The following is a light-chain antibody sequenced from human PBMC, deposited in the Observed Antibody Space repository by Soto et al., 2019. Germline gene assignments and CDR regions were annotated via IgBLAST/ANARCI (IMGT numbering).Light chain of an antibody. CDR1: QSISSTY. V-gene: IGKV3-20*01. CDR3: QQYFGSLYT. CDR2: AAS. Sequence: SVLTQSPGTLSLFPGERATLSCRTSQSISSTYLAWYQQRPGQAPRLLIYAASSRATGNPDRFSGSGSGTDFTLTISRLEPEDFAVYYCQQYFGSLYTFGQGTKLEIK. J-gene: IGKJ2*01.